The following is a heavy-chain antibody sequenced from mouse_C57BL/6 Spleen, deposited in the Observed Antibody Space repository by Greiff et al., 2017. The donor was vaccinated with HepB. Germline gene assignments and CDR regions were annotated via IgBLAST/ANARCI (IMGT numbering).Heavy chain of an antibody. CDR2: IYPGSGST. CDR1: GYTFTSYW. J-gene: IGHJ4*01. V-gene: IGHV1-55*01. CDR3: ARGGIYDGYSYAMDY. D-gene: IGHD2-3*01. Sequence: QVQLQQPGAELVKPGASVKMSCKASGYTFTSYWITWVKQRPGQGLEWIGDIYPGSGSTNYNEKFKSKATLTVDTSSSTAYMQLSSLTSEDSAVYYCARGGIYDGYSYAMDYWGQGTSDTVSS.